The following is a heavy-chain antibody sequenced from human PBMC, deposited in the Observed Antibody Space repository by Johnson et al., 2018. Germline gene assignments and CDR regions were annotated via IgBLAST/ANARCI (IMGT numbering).Heavy chain of an antibody. V-gene: IGHV3-7*01. CDR3: ARARYGDFNYYYYYYLDV. Sequence: EVQLVESGGGLVQPGGSLRLSCAASRLTFSNYWMSWVRQAPGKGLEWVANIKQDGSEKYYVDSVKGLFTISRDNAKNSLYLQMNSLRAEDTAVYYWARARYGDFNYYYYYYLDVWGKGTTVTVSS. CDR2: IKQDGSEK. CDR1: RLTFSNYW. D-gene: IGHD4-17*01. J-gene: IGHJ6*03.